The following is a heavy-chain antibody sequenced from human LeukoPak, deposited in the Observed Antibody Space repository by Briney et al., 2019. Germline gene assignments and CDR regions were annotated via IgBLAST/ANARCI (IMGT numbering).Heavy chain of an antibody. Sequence: PQTLSLTCILSGASITSYYWSWVRHPPEKGLEWIGYIYTSGSTTYNPSLKRRVTISLDTSKNPFSLKMSSVTAADTAVYYCARLSRSYSITYYYYYMDVWGKRTTVTASS. V-gene: IGHV4-4*09. D-gene: IGHD2-2*02. CDR1: GASITSYY. CDR3: ARLSRSYSITYYYYYMDV. CDR2: IYTSGST. J-gene: IGHJ6*03.